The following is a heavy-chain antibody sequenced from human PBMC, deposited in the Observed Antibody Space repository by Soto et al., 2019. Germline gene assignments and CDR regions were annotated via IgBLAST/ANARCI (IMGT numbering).Heavy chain of an antibody. CDR3: ARDHRRGMYRQWLVHYFDY. Sequence: GGSLRLSCAASGFTFSSYSMNWVRQALGKGLEWVSSISSSSSYIYYADSVKGRFTISRDNAKNSLYLQMNSLRAEDTAVYYCARDHRRGMYRQWLVHYFDYWGQGTLVTVSS. V-gene: IGHV3-21*01. CDR2: ISSSSSYI. D-gene: IGHD6-19*01. CDR1: GFTFSSYS. J-gene: IGHJ4*02.